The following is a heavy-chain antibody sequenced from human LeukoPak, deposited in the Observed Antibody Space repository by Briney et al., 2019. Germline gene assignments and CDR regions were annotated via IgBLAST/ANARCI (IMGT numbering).Heavy chain of an antibody. Sequence: SQTLSLTCAVSGDSFSSNRVTWNWIRQSPSRGLEWLGRTYYRSTLYNDYAVSVRGRITVNPDTSKNQFSLHLNSVTPEDTAVYYCARRLTQYDCFDPWGQGTLVTVSS. CDR3: ARRLTQYDCFDP. J-gene: IGHJ5*02. V-gene: IGHV6-1*01. D-gene: IGHD2-2*01. CDR1: GDSFSSNRVT. CDR2: TYYRSTLYN.